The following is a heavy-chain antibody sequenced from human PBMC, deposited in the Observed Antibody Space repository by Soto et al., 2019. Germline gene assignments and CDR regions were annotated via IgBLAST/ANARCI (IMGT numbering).Heavy chain of an antibody. D-gene: IGHD6-13*01. CDR3: TTVDGPWYVAY. Sequence: PGGSLRLSCAASGLTFSNAWMNWVRQAPGKGLEWVGRIKSKSERETTDYAAPVRGRFTISRDDSQSTLFLQMDSLKTEDTAVYYCTTVDGPWYVAYWGQGTLVTVSS. J-gene: IGHJ4*02. V-gene: IGHV3-15*01. CDR1: GLTFSNAW. CDR2: IKSKSERETT.